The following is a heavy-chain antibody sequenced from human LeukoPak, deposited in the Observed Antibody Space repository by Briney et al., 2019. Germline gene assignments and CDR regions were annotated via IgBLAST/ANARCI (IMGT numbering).Heavy chain of an antibody. V-gene: IGHV1-46*01. J-gene: IGHJ4*02. CDR2: INPSGGST. CDR1: GYTFTSYY. Sequence: ASVKVSCKASGYTFTSYYMHWVRQAPGRGLEWMGIINPSGGSTSYAQKFQGRVTMTRDMSTSTVYMELSSLRSEDTAVYYCARLVGSYLDYWGQGTLVTVSS. D-gene: IGHD6-6*01. CDR3: ARLVGSYLDY.